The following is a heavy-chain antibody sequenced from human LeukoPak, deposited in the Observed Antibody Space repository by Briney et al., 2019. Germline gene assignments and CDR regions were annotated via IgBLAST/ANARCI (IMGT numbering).Heavy chain of an antibody. CDR3: AKDLNTYRYDSRDLQH. D-gene: IGHD3-22*01. V-gene: IGHV3-48*01. CDR2: ISSSSSTI. J-gene: IGHJ1*01. CDR1: GFTFSSYS. Sequence: GGSQRLSCAASGFTFSSYSMNWVRQAPGKGLEWVSYISSSSSTIYYADSVKGRFTISRDNAKNSLYLQMNSLRPEDTAVYFCAKDLNTYRYDSRDLQHWGQGILVTVSS.